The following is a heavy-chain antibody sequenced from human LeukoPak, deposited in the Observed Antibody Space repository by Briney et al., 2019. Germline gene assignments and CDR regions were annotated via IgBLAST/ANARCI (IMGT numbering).Heavy chain of an antibody. D-gene: IGHD4-17*01. Sequence: SVKVSCKASGGTFSSYAISWVRQAPGQGLEWMGGIIPIFGTANYAQKFQGRVTITADESTSTAYMELSSLRAEDTAVYNCAKDPEDDFGDYLDYWGQGTLVTVSS. J-gene: IGHJ4*02. V-gene: IGHV1-69*13. CDR3: AKDPEDDFGDYLDY. CDR1: GGTFSSYA. CDR2: IIPIFGTA.